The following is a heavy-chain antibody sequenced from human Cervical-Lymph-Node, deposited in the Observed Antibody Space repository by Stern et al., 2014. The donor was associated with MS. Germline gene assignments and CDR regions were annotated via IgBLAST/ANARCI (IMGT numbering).Heavy chain of an antibody. CDR1: GYTFTDYY. Sequence: QVQLLQPGAEVKKPGASVKVSCKASGYTFTDYYLHWVRQAPGQGLEWMGWVNPNTGGTDFAQKFQGRITVTRDTSITTAYMELSRLTFDDTAIYYCAAAGMGYWGQGTLIIVSS. J-gene: IGHJ4*02. D-gene: IGHD6-13*01. CDR2: VNPNTGGT. CDR3: AAAGMGY. V-gene: IGHV1-2*02.